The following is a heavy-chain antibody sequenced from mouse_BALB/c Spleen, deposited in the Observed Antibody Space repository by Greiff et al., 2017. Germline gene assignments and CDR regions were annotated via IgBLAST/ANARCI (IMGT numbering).Heavy chain of an antibody. J-gene: IGHJ4*01. Sequence: QVQLQQSAAELARPGASVQMSCKASGYTFTSYTMHWVKQRPGQGLEWIGYINPSSGYTEYNQKFKDKTTLTADKSSSTAYMQLSSLTSEDSAVYYCARWGLLRYYAMDYWGQGTSVTVSS. CDR1: GYTFTSYT. CDR3: ARWGLLRYYAMDY. V-gene: IGHV1-4*02. CDR2: INPSSGYT. D-gene: IGHD1-1*01.